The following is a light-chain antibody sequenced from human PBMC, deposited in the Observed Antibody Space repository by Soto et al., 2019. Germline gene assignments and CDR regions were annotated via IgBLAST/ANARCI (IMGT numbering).Light chain of an antibody. CDR1: QSISSW. V-gene: IGKV1-5*03. CDR2: KAS. Sequence: VQMTQSPSTLSTSVGDRVTITCRASQSISSWLAWYQQKPGKAPKLLIYKASTLKSGVPSRFSGSGSGTGFTLTISSLQPDDFATYYCQHFNSYPWTFGQGTKVDI. J-gene: IGKJ1*01. CDR3: QHFNSYPWT.